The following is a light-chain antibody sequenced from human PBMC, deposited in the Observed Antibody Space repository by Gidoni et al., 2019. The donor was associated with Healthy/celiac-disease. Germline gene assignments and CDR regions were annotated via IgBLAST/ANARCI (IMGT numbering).Light chain of an antibody. J-gene: IGLJ2*01. CDR2: QDS. CDR1: ALPKQY. Sequence: SYELTQPPSVSVSPGQTARITCSGDALPKQYAYWYQQKPGQAPVLVIYQDSERPSGIPERFSGSSSGTTVTLTISGVQAEDEADYYCQSADSSGTPYVVFGGGTKLTVL. V-gene: IGLV3-25*03. CDR3: QSADSSGTPYVV.